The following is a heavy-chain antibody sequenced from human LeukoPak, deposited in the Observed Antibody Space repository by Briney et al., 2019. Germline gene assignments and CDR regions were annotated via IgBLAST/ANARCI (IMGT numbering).Heavy chain of an antibody. D-gene: IGHD6-6*01. CDR1: GYTFTSYG. J-gene: IGHJ6*03. CDR2: ISAYNGNT. V-gene: IGHV1-18*01. Sequence: ASVKVSCKASGYTFTSYGIRWVRQAPGQGLEWMGWISAYNGNTNYAQKLQGRVTMTTDTSTSTAYMELRSLRSDDTAVYYCARDGEYSSSWGYYYYYMDVWGKGTTVTVSS. CDR3: ARDGEYSSSWGYYYYYMDV.